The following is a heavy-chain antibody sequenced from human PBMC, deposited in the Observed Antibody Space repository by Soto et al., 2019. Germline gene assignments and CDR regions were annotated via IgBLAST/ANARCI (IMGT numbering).Heavy chain of an antibody. D-gene: IGHD3-10*01. Sequence: QVQLVESGGGVVQPGRSLRLSCAASGFTFSSYGMHWVRHAPGKGLEWVAVIWYDGSNKYYADSVKGRFTISRDNSKNTLYLQMISLRAEDTAVYYCARVHYYGSGSYYNVPNYFDYWGQGTLVTVSS. CDR1: GFTFSSYG. J-gene: IGHJ4*02. CDR3: ARVHYYGSGSYYNVPNYFDY. V-gene: IGHV3-33*01. CDR2: IWYDGSNK.